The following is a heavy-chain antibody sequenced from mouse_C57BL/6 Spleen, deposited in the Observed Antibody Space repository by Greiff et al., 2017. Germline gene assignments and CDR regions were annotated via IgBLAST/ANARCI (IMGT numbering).Heavy chain of an antibody. J-gene: IGHJ3*01. CDR2: IRSKSNNYAT. D-gene: IGHD2-1*01. CDR3: VRHHGNYGFAY. Sequence: VQLKESGGGLVQPKGSLKLSCAASGFSFNTYAMNWVRQAPGKGLEWVARIRSKSNNYATYYADSVKDRFTISRDDSESMLYLQMNNLKTEDTAMYYCVRHHGNYGFAYWGQGTLVTVSA. V-gene: IGHV10-1*01. CDR1: GFSFNTYA.